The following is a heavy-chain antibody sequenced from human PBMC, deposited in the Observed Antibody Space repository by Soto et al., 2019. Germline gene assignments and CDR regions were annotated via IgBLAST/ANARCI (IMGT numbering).Heavy chain of an antibody. J-gene: IGHJ5*02. Sequence: ASVKVSCKASGYTLTSYGISWVRQAPGQGLEWMGWISGYNGHAHYAQKFQGRLTLTTDTSTTTAYMELRSLTSDDTALYFCATQPLYYNSNYFDPWGQGTPVTVSS. D-gene: IGHD3-10*01. CDR2: ISGYNGHA. CDR1: GYTLTSYG. CDR3: ATQPLYYNSNYFDP. V-gene: IGHV1-18*01.